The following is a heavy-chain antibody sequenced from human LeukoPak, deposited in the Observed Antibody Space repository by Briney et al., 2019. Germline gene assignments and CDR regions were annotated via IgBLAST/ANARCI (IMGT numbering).Heavy chain of an antibody. CDR1: GFTFSSYS. CDR2: ISSSGSYI. J-gene: IGHJ5*02. V-gene: IGHV3-21*01. D-gene: IGHD2-15*01. CDR3: ARVVNWFDP. Sequence: PGGSLRLSCAASGFTFSSYSMNWVRQAPGKGLEWVSSISSSGSYIYYLDSVRGRLTISRDNAKNSLYLQMNSLRAEDTAVYYCARVVNWFDPWGQGTLVTVSS.